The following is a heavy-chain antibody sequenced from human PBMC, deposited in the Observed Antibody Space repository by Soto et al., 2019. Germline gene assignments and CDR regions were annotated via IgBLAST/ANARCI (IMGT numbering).Heavy chain of an antibody. Sequence: QLQLQESGSGLVKPSQTLSLTCAVSGGSISSGGYSWSWIRQPPGQGLEWIGYIHHRGSTYYNPSLKSRVTISVDRSKNQFSLKLSSVTAADTAVYYCARSLREDYYDRGYYFDYWGQGTLVTVSS. V-gene: IGHV4-30-2*01. D-gene: IGHD3-22*01. J-gene: IGHJ4*02. CDR2: IHHRGST. CDR1: GGSISSGGYS. CDR3: ARSLREDYYDRGYYFDY.